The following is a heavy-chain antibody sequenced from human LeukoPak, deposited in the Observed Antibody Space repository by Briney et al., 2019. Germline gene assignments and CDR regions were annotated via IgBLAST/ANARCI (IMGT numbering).Heavy chain of an antibody. CDR3: VRRARWNSYFGP. Sequence: SQTLSLTCAISGDDVSSDSSSWHWIRQSPSRGLEWLGRTYYTSKWTGDSAVSVRSRIAIAPDTSKNQFTLQLNSVTVEDTAVYYCVRRARWNSYFGPWGQGILVVVSS. D-gene: IGHD1-7*01. V-gene: IGHV6-1*01. J-gene: IGHJ5*02. CDR2: TYYTSKWTG. CDR1: GDDVSSDSSS.